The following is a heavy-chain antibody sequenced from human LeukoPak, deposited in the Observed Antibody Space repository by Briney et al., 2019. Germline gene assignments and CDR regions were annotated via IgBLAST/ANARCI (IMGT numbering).Heavy chain of an antibody. CDR2: ISYDGSNK. CDR3: AKVSLNMVNDAFDI. D-gene: IGHD4/OR15-4a*01. CDR1: GFTFSSYA. V-gene: IGHV3-30*04. J-gene: IGHJ3*02. Sequence: PGGSLRLSCAASGFTFSSYAMHWVRQAPGKGLEWVAVISYDGSNKYYADSVKGRFTISRDNSKNTLYLQMNSLRAEDTAVYYCAKVSLNMVNDAFDIWGQGTMVSVSS.